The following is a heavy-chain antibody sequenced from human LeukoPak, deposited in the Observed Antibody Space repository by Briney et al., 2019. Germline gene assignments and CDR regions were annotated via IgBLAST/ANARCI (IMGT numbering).Heavy chain of an antibody. CDR3: ASSEDYYDSSGYYPGDY. CDR2: ISSSSSYI. J-gene: IGHJ4*02. CDR1: GFTFSSYA. D-gene: IGHD3-22*01. Sequence: GGSLRLSCAASGFTFSSYAVSWVRQAPGKGLEWVSSISSSSSYIYYADSVKGRFTISRDNAKNSLYLQMNSLRAEDTAVYYCASSEDYYDSSGYYPGDYWGQGTLVTVSS. V-gene: IGHV3-21*01.